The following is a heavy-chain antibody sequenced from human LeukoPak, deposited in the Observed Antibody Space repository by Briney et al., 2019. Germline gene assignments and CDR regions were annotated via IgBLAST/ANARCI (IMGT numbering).Heavy chain of an antibody. CDR3: ASTDYYDTSGYHLRY. CDR2: IIPIFGTA. Sequence: SVKVSCKASGGTFSSYAISWVRQAPGQGLKWMGGIIPIFGTANYAQKFQGRVTITADESTSTAYMELSSLRSEDTALYYCASTDYYDTSGYHLRYWGQGTLVTVSS. V-gene: IGHV1-69*13. J-gene: IGHJ4*02. CDR1: GGTFSSYA. D-gene: IGHD3-22*01.